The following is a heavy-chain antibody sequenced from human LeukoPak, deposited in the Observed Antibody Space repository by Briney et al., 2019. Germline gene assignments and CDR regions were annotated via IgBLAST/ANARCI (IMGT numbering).Heavy chain of an antibody. CDR1: GGSINNHY. D-gene: IGHD6-19*01. V-gene: IGHV4-59*08. CDR3: ARFISVAGTENWFDP. CDR2: IYYSGRT. Sequence: PSETLSLTCSVSGGSINNHYWSWIRQPPGKGLEWIGYIYYSGRTNYNPSLQSRLTISLDTSKSQFSLKLSSVTAADTALYYCARFISVAGTENWFDPWGQGTLVTVSS. J-gene: IGHJ5*02.